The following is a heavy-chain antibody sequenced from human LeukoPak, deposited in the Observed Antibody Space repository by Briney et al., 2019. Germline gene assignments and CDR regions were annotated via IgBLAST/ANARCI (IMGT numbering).Heavy chain of an antibody. J-gene: IGHJ4*02. Sequence: SETLSLTCTVSGGSISSSSYYWGWIRQPPGKGLEWIGSIYYSGSTNYNPSLKSRVTISVDTSKNHFSLKLSSVTAADTAVYYCAANSADYNTLGSSYKVWGQGTLVTVSS. V-gene: IGHV4-39*02. D-gene: IGHD3-10*01. CDR1: GGSISSSSYY. CDR3: AANSADYNTLGSSYKV. CDR2: IYYSGST.